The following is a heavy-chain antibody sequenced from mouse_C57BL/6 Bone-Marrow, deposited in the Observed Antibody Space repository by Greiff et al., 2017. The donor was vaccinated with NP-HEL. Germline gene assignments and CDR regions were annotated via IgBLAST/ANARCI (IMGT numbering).Heavy chain of an antibody. V-gene: IGHV1-42*01. J-gene: IGHJ1*03. Sequence: EVQLQQSGPELVKPGASVKISCKASGYSFTGYYMNWVKQSPEKSLEWIGEINPSTGGTTYNQKFKAKATLTVDKSSSTAYMQLKSLTSEDSAVYYCARRSTTGDWYFDVWGTETTVTVSS. CDR3: ARRSTTGDWYFDV. D-gene: IGHD1-1*01. CDR1: GYSFTGYY. CDR2: INPSTGGT.